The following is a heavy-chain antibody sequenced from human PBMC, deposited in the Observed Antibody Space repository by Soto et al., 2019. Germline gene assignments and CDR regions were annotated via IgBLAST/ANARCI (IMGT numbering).Heavy chain of an antibody. CDR2: ISESGGST. CDR3: AKNMVELGFDY. V-gene: IGHV3-23*01. J-gene: IGHJ4*02. Sequence: EVQLLESGGGLVQPGGSLRLSCVASGFSFSTYAMSWVRQAPGKGLEWVSGISESGGSTDYADSVKGRFTISRDNSKNTLYLQMTSLRVEDTAVYYCAKNMVELGFDYWGQGTLATVSS. D-gene: IGHD1-7*01. CDR1: GFSFSTYA.